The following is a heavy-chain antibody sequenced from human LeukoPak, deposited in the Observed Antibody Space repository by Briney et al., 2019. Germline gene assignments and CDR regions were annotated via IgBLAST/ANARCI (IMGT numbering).Heavy chain of an antibody. J-gene: IGHJ4*02. CDR2: IQYDGSNK. V-gene: IGHV3-30*02. CDR3: AKITIFGVGIDY. CDR1: GFTFSSYG. D-gene: IGHD3-3*01. Sequence: GGSLRLSCTASGFTFSSYGMHCVRQAPGKGLEWVAFIQYDGSNKYYADSVKGRFTISRDNSKNTLYLQMNSLRAEDTAMYYCAKITIFGVGIDYWGQGTLVTVSS.